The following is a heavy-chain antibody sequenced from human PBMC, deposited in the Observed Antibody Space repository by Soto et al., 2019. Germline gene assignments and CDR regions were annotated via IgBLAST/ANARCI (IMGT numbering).Heavy chain of an antibody. Sequence: APVKVSCKSSGYSSTRYDLNRERQATAQGLEWMGWMNPNSGNTGYAQKFQGRVTMTRNTSISTAYMELSSLRSEDTAVYYCAINGPLMQLRAEDDAFDIWGQGTMVTVSS. CDR3: AINGPLMQLRAEDDAFDI. CDR1: GYSSTRYD. V-gene: IGHV1-8*01. J-gene: IGHJ3*02. CDR2: MNPNSGNT. D-gene: IGHD5-12*01.